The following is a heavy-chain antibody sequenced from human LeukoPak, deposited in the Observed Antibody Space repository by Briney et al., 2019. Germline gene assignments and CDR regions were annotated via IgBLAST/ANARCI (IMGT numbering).Heavy chain of an antibody. CDR3: ASRGDDYDILTGYNYYFDY. V-gene: IGHV3-66*01. D-gene: IGHD3-9*01. Sequence: GGSLRLSCAASGFVVSTNYMSWVRRAPGKGLEWISVLYGDASTNYADSVKGRFTISRDDSKNTLYLQMNSLRAEDTAVYYCASRGDDYDILTGYNYYFDYWGQGTLVTVSS. CDR1: GFVVSTNY. J-gene: IGHJ4*02. CDR2: LYGDAST.